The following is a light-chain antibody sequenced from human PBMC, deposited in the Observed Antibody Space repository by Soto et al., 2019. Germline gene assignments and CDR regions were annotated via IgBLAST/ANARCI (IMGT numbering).Light chain of an antibody. J-gene: IGKJ1*01. CDR3: QQYNMWPRT. CDR1: QSLGTN. V-gene: IGKV3-15*01. CDR2: GAS. Sequence: EIVMTQSPATLSVSPGERATLSCRASQSLGTNLAWFQQKPDQVPRLLIHGASTRATGVPARFSGSGSGTAFTLTINSLQSEDFAVYYCQQYNMWPRTFGQGTKVDVK.